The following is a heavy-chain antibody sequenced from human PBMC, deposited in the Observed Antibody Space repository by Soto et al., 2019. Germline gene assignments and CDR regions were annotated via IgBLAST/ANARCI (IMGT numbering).Heavy chain of an antibody. J-gene: IGHJ5*02. CDR1: GYTFTSYY. V-gene: IGHV1-46*01. CDR2: INPSGGST. CDR3: ARDLAVAPQPPGWFDP. Sequence: ASVKVSFKASGYTFTSYYMHWVRQAPGQGLEWMGIINPSGGSTSYAQKFQGRVTMTRDTSTSTVYMELSSLRSEDTAVYYCARDLAVAPQPPGWFDPWGQGTLVTVSS. D-gene: IGHD6-19*01.